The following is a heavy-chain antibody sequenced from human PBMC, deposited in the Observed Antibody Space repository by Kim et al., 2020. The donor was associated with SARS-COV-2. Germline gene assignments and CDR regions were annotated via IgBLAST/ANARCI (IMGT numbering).Heavy chain of an antibody. Sequence: YADSVKGRFTISRDNSKSTLYLQMNSLRAEDTAVYYCAREPSSWEGWFDPWGQGTLVTVSS. D-gene: IGHD1-26*01. J-gene: IGHJ5*02. V-gene: IGHV3-23*01. CDR3: AREPSSWEGWFDP.